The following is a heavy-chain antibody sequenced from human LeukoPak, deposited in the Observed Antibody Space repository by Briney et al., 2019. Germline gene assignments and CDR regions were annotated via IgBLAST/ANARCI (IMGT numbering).Heavy chain of an antibody. J-gene: IGHJ4*02. V-gene: IGHV3-30-3*01. Sequence: GGSLRLSCAASGFTFSTYSMHWVRQAPGKGLEWVAVISYDGNNKNYADSVKGRFTVSRDNSNNTVYLQMNSLRDEDTAVYYCARDVFGGTYFDYWGQGTLVIVSS. CDR1: GFTFSTYS. CDR2: ISYDGNNK. D-gene: IGHD2-15*01. CDR3: ARDVFGGTYFDY.